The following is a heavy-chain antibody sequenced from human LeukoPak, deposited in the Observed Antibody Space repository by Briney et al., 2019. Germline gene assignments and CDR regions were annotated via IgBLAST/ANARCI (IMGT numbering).Heavy chain of an antibody. D-gene: IGHD1-26*01. CDR3: ARISLGAIWGYYYGMDV. V-gene: IGHV1-69*13. J-gene: IGHJ6*02. CDR1: GGTFSSYS. CDR2: IIPIFDTA. Sequence: SVKVSCKASGGTFSSYSISWVRQAPGQGLEWMGGIIPIFDTADYAQKFQGRVTITADESTSTAYMELSGLRSEDTAVFYCARISLGAIWGYYYGMDVWGQGTTVTVSS.